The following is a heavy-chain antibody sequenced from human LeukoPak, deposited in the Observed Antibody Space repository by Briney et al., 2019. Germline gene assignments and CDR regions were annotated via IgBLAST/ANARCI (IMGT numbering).Heavy chain of an antibody. V-gene: IGHV1-2*02. CDR3: ASTGDYHLYYYYYMDV. CDR2: INPNSGGT. Sequence: ASVKVSCKASGYTFTGYYMHWVRQAPGQGLEWMGWINPNSGGTNYAQKFQGRVTMTRDTSISTAYMELSGLRSDDTAVYYCASTGDYHLYYYYYMDVWGKGTTVTVSS. CDR1: GYTFTGYY. J-gene: IGHJ6*03. D-gene: IGHD4-17*01.